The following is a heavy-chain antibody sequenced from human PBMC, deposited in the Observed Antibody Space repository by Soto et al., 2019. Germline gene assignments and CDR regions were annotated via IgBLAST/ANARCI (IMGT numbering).Heavy chain of an antibody. J-gene: IGHJ6*02. D-gene: IGHD4-4*01. V-gene: IGHV1-69*13. CDR3: ARDPLMTTVTTNRYYYYGMDV. CDR1: GDTFSSYA. Sequence: SVKVSCKASGDTFSSYAISWVRQAPGQGLEWMGGIIPIFGTANYAQKFQGRVTITADESTSTAYMELSSLRSEDTAVYYCARDPLMTTVTTNRYYYYGMDVWGQGTTVTVSS. CDR2: IIPIFGTA.